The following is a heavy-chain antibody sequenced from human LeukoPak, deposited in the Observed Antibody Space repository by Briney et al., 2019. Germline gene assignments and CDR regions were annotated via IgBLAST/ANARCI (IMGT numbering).Heavy chain of an antibody. V-gene: IGHV3-53*01. CDR2: IYSGGST. Sequence: PGGSLRLSCAASGFIVSHNYMSWVRQAPGKGLEWVSIIYSGGSTYYADSVKGRFTISRDNSKNTVHLQMNSLRAEDTAVYYCAKDVDRVQIYYFDFWGQGTLVTVSS. CDR3: AKDVDRVQIYYFDF. D-gene: IGHD3-22*01. J-gene: IGHJ4*02. CDR1: GFIVSHNY.